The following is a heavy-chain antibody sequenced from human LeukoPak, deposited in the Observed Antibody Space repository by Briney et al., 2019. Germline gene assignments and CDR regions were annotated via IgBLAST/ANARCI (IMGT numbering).Heavy chain of an antibody. CDR3: AKDRPNYHESNGHYYRPNGDP. J-gene: IGHJ5*02. CDR1: GFTFNTYA. CDR2: ITSNGAGT. Sequence: GGSLRLSCAASGFTFNTYAMSWVRQAPGKGLEWVSSITSNGAGTFYADSVKDRFTISRDNSKNTLYLQMSRLRAEDTAVYYCAKDRPNYHESNGHYYRPNGDPWGQGTLVTVSS. V-gene: IGHV3-23*01. D-gene: IGHD3-22*01.